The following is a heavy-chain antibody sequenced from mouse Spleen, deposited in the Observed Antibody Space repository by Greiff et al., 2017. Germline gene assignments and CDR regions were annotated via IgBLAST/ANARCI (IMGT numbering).Heavy chain of an antibody. CDR2: ICTGCSTT. V-gene: IGHV5-12-2*01. CDR3: ARNGSGFAY. CDR1: GFTFSSYT. Sequence: EVKLLQSGGGLVQPGGSLKLSCEASGFTFSSYTMPWVRQTPEKRLEWVAYICTGCSTTYYADTVKGRSTISRDNAKNTLFLQMTSLRSEDTAMYYCARNGSGFAYWGQGTLVTVSA. J-gene: IGHJ3*01.